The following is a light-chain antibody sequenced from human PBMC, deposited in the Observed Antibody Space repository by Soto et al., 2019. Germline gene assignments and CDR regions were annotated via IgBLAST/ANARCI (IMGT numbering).Light chain of an antibody. V-gene: IGLV1-51*02. Sequence: QSVLTQPPSMSAVPGQKVTISCSGSSSNIGNDYVSWYQQLPGTAPKLLIYENYKRPSGTPDRFSGSKSGTSATLDITGLQTGDEADYYFGTWDSSLTAGVFGGGTKLTVL. CDR1: SSNIGNDY. CDR3: GTWDSSLTAGV. J-gene: IGLJ3*02. CDR2: ENY.